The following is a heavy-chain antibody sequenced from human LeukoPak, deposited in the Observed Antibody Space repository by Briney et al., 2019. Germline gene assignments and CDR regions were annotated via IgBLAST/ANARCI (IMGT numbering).Heavy chain of an antibody. D-gene: IGHD3-3*01. Sequence: SVKVSCKASGGTFSSYAISWVRRAPGQGLEWMGGIIPIFGTANYAQKFQGRVTITTDESTSTAYVELSSLRSEDTAVYYCARDLPYYDFWSGYEDYYYYMDVWGKGTTVTVSS. V-gene: IGHV1-69*05. CDR1: GGTFSSYA. CDR3: ARDLPYYDFWSGYEDYYYYMDV. CDR2: IIPIFGTA. J-gene: IGHJ6*03.